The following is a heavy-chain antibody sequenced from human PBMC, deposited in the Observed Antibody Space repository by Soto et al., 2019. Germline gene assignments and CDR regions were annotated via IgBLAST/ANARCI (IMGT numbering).Heavy chain of an antibody. Sequence: GALRLSCAAFGFKISSSSMNWVRQAPGRGLEWVAYISDSGSNTLYADSVKGRFTVTRDTSIGTAYLELTGLKSDDTAIYYCARDQQKYNPSFYHYYAMDLWGQGTTVTVSS. J-gene: IGHJ6*02. V-gene: IGHV3-48*01. CDR3: ARDQQKYNPSFYHYYAMDL. CDR2: ISDSGSNT. D-gene: IGHD1-20*01. CDR1: GFKISSSS.